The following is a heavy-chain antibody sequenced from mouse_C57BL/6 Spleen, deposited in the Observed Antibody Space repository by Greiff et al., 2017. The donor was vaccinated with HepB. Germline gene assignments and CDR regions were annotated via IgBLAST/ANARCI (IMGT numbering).Heavy chain of an antibody. CDR2: INYNGSST. V-gene: IGHV5-16*01. D-gene: IGHD1-1*01. J-gene: IGHJ2*01. CDR1: GFTFSDYY. CDR3: ARCSSSSFDY. Sequence: EVKVVESEGGLVQPGSSMKLSCTASGFTFSDYYMAWVRQVPEKGLEWVANINYNGSSTYYLDSLKSRFIISRDNAKNILYLQMSSLKSEDTATYYCARCSSSSFDYWGQGTTLTVSS.